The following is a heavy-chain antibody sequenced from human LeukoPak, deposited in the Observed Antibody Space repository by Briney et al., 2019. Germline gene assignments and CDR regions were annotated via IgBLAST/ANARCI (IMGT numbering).Heavy chain of an antibody. CDR3: ARDVGFGPHTFDI. V-gene: IGHV1-2*02. D-gene: IGHD3-10*01. J-gene: IGHJ3*02. CDR2: INPKNGGP. CDR1: TDYS. Sequence: ASVKVSCKAYTDYSIHWVRQAPGQGPEWMGWINPKNGGPRYSQKFQGRVTMTWDRSISTAFMELTTLTSDDTAVYYCARDVGFGPHTFDIWGQGTTVTVSS.